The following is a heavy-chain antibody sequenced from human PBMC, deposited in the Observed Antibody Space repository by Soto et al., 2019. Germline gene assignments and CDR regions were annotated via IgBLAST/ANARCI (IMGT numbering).Heavy chain of an antibody. CDR1: GYTLTELS. CDR2: FDPEDGET. V-gene: IGHV1-24*01. J-gene: IGHJ4*02. Sequence: ASVKVSCKVSGYTLTELSMHWVRQAPGKGLEWMGDFDPEDGETIYAQKFQGRVTMTEDTSTDTAYMELSSLRSEDTAVYYCATDLSRITIFGVVRRRGYFDYWGQGTLVTVSS. D-gene: IGHD3-3*01. CDR3: ATDLSRITIFGVVRRRGYFDY.